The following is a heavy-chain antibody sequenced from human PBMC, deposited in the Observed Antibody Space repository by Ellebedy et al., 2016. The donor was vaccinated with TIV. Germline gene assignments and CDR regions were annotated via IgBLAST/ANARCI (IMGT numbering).Heavy chain of an antibody. J-gene: IGHJ4*02. Sequence: SETLSLTXTVSGGSISSYYWSWIRQPPGKGLEWIGEINHSGSTNYNPSLKSRVTISVDTSKNQFSLKLSSVTAADTAVYYCARVEDIVATVDYWGQGTLVTVSS. CDR1: GGSISSYY. V-gene: IGHV4-34*01. D-gene: IGHD5-12*01. CDR3: ARVEDIVATVDY. CDR2: INHSGST.